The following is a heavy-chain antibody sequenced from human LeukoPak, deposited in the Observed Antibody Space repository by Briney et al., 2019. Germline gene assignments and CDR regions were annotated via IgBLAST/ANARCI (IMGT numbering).Heavy chain of an antibody. V-gene: IGHV4-59*01. D-gene: IGHD3-10*01. J-gene: IGHJ4*02. Sequence: SETLSLTSTVSGGSISSYYWSWVRPPPGKGLEWSGCIHYSGSTNYNPSLKSRVTISVDTSKNQFSLKLSSVTAADTAVYYCARGRENFGLPVPAIYWGQGTLVTVSS. CDR2: IHYSGST. CDR3: ARGRENFGLPVPAIY. CDR1: GGSISSYY.